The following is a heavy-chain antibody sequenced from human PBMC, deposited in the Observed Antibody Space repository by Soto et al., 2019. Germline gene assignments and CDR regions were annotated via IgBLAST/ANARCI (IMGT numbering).Heavy chain of an antibody. CDR3: ATTTWYRLDY. CDR2: IGGNGKTI. CDR1: GFTFSSYA. J-gene: IGHJ4*02. D-gene: IGHD1-7*01. Sequence: GGSLRLSCAASGFTFSSYAMSWVRQAPGKGLEWVSYIGGNGKTISYADSVKGRFTISRDNARNSLFLQMNSLTVDDTAVYYCATTTWYRLDYWGQGALVTVSS. V-gene: IGHV3-48*04.